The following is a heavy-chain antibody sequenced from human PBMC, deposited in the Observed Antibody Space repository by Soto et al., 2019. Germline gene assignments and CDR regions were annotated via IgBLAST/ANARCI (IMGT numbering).Heavy chain of an antibody. V-gene: IGHV4-39*02. D-gene: IGHD3-22*01. CDR3: ARELSPYYYDSERRGFDP. CDR1: GGSISSSSYY. CDR2: IYYSGST. Sequence: SETRSLTCTVSGGSISSSSYYWGWIRQPPGKGLEWIGSIYYSGSTYYNPSLKSRVTISVDTSKNQFSLKLSSVTAADTAVYYCARELSPYYYDSERRGFDPWGQGTLVTVSS. J-gene: IGHJ5*02.